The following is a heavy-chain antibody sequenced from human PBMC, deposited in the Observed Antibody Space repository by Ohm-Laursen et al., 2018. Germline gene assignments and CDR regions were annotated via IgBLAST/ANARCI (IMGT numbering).Heavy chain of an antibody. CDR2: IYYTGST. J-gene: IGHJ4*02. CDR1: GGSISSYY. Sequence: SDTLSLTCTVSGGSISSYYWTWIRQPPGKGLEWIGYIYYTGSTSYNPSLKSRVTISVDTSKNQFSLKLSSVTAADTAVYYCARRANRAYPYYLDHWGQGTLVTVSS. D-gene: IGHD3-16*01. CDR3: ARRANRAYPYYLDH. V-gene: IGHV4-59*08.